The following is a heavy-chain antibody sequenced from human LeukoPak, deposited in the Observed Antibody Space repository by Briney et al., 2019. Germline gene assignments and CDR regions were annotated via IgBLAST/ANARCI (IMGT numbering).Heavy chain of an antibody. D-gene: IGHD2-2*01. Sequence: GGSLRLSCAASRFTFSTYWMSWVRQAPGKGLEWVSAISGSGGSTYYADSVKGRFTISRDNSKNTLYLQMNSLRAEDTAVYYCAKDHHQSLDYFDYWGQGTLVTVSS. CDR3: AKDHHQSLDYFDY. CDR1: RFTFSTYW. CDR2: ISGSGGST. J-gene: IGHJ4*02. V-gene: IGHV3-23*01.